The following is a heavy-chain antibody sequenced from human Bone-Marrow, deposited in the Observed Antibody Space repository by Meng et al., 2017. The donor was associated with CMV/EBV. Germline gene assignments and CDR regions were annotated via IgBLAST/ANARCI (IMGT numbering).Heavy chain of an antibody. CDR1: GYTFTGYY. J-gene: IGHJ4*02. CDR3: ARDGGWSDGGDFDY. Sequence: ASVKVSCKASGYTFTGYYMHWVRQAPGQGLEWMGWINPNSGGTNYAQKFQGRVTMTRDTSISTAYMEMSRRRSDDTAVYYCARDGGWSDGGDFDYWGQGTLVTVSS. D-gene: IGHD1-1*01. V-gene: IGHV1-2*02. CDR2: INPNSGGT.